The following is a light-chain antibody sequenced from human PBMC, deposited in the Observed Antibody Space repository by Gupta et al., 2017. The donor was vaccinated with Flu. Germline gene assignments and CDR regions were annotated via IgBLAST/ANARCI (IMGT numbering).Light chain of an antibody. CDR3: QHYNTYPWT. CDR1: QTISTW. J-gene: IGKJ1*01. V-gene: IGKV1-5*03. CDR2: KAS. Sequence: PSILSASVRDRVTITCRASQTISTWLAWYQQKPGKAPKLLIYKASTLEKGVPSRFSGSGSGAEFILTITRLQPDDFATYYCQHYNTYPWTFGQGTKVEIK.